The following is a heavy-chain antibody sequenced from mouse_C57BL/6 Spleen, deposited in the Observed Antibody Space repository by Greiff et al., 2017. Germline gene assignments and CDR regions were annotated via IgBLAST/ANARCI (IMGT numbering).Heavy chain of an antibody. Sequence: EVQLVESGGGLVKPGGSLKLSCAASGFTFSSYAMSWVRQTPEKRLEWVATISDGGSYTYYPDNVKGRFTISRDNAKNNLYLQMSHLKSEDTAMYYCARGDFWFAYWGQGTLVTVSA. D-gene: IGHD2-4*01. CDR3: ARGDFWFAY. V-gene: IGHV5-4*01. J-gene: IGHJ3*01. CDR1: GFTFSSYA. CDR2: ISDGGSYT.